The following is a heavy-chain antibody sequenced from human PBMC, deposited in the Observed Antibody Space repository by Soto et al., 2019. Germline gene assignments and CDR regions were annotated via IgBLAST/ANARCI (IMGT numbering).Heavy chain of an antibody. J-gene: IGHJ6*02. CDR1: GFTFDDYA. D-gene: IGHD6-6*01. CDR3: AKDSTPYSSSSLGMDV. V-gene: IGHV3-9*01. CDR2: ISWNSGSI. Sequence: SLKISCAASGFTFDDYAMHWVRQAPGKGLEWVSGISWNSGSIGYADSVKGRFTISRDNAKNSLYLQMNSLRAEDTALYYCAKDSTPYSSSSLGMDVWGQGTTVTVSS.